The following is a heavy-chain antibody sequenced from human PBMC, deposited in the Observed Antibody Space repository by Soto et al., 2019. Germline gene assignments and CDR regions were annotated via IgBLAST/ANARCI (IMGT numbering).Heavy chain of an antibody. Sequence: ASVKVSCKASGYSFTDYHIHWVRQAPGQGLEWLGRINPKSGGTSTAQKFQGWVTMTRDRSISTVYMELTRLRSDGTAVYFCARGHSTDCSNGVCSFFYNHEMDVWGQGTTVTVSS. D-gene: IGHD2-8*01. CDR3: ARGHSTDCSNGVCSFFYNHEMDV. CDR2: INPKSGGT. V-gene: IGHV1-2*04. CDR1: GYSFTDYH. J-gene: IGHJ6*02.